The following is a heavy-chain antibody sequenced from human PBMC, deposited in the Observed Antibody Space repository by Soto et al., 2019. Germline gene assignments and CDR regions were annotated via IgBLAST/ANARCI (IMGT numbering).Heavy chain of an antibody. Sequence: PGGSLRLSCGASGFTFSNYDMSGIRQAPGKGLEWVSYISSTGRTIYYADSVKGRFTVSRDNAQNSLSLKLNSLRVEDTAVYYCARSYSSGWEFDYWGHGTQVTPSS. CDR3: ARSYSSGWEFDY. V-gene: IGHV3-11*01. J-gene: IGHJ4*01. D-gene: IGHD6-19*01. CDR2: ISSTGRTI. CDR1: GFTFSNYD.